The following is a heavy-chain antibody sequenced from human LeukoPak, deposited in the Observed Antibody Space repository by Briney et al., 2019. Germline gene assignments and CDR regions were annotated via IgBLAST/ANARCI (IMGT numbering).Heavy chain of an antibody. Sequence: GASVKVSCKASGYTFTSYYMHWVRQAPGQGLEWMGWISAYNGNTNYAQKLQGRVTMTTDTSTSTAYMELRSLRSDDTAVYYCARAAVRYQLLSSFDYWGQGTLVTVSS. CDR1: GYTFTSYY. J-gene: IGHJ4*02. CDR2: ISAYNGNT. V-gene: IGHV1-18*04. D-gene: IGHD2-2*01. CDR3: ARAAVRYQLLSSFDY.